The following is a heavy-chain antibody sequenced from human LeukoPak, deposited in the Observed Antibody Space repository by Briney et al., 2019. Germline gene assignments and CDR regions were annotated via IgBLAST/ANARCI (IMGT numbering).Heavy chain of an antibody. Sequence: GGSLRLSCAASGFTFSSYWMSWVRQAPGGGLEWVANIKKDGSNKQHVDSVKGRVTISRDNAKNSLYLQMNSLRAEDTAVYYCARELPLGSYWGEGTLVSVST. CDR2: IKKDGSNK. J-gene: IGHJ4*02. CDR1: GFTFSSYW. CDR3: ARELPLGSY. D-gene: IGHD1-26*01. V-gene: IGHV3-7*05.